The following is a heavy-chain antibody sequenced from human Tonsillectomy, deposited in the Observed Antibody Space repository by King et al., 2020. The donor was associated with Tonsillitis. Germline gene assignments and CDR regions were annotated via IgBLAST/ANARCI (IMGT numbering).Heavy chain of an antibody. Sequence: QLQESGPGLVKPSETLSLTCTVSDGSFSSSSYHWGWIRPPPGKGLEWIGSIYYSGSTYYNPSLKSRVTISVDTSTNQFSLKLSSVTAADTAVYYCARQARWLGAQLGYWGQGTLVTVSS. CDR3: ARQARWLGAQLGY. CDR1: DGSFSSSSYH. V-gene: IGHV4-39*01. CDR2: IYYSGST. J-gene: IGHJ4*02. D-gene: IGHD6-19*01.